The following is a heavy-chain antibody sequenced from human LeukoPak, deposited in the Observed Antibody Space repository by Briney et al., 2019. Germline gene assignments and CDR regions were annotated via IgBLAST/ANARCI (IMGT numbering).Heavy chain of an antibody. CDR2: ISAHNGNT. D-gene: IGHD3-3*01. CDR1: GYTFTSYG. Sequence: ASVKVSCKASGYTFTSYGISWVRQAPGQGLEWMGWISAHNGNTNYAQKLQGRVTMTTDTSTSTAYMELRSLRSDDTAVYYCATWDYDFWSGYYLYWGQGTLVTVSS. J-gene: IGHJ4*02. V-gene: IGHV1-18*01. CDR3: ATWDYDFWSGYYLY.